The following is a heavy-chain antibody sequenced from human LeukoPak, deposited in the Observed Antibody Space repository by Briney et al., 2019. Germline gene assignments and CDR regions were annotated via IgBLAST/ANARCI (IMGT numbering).Heavy chain of an antibody. Sequence: SETLSLTCTVSGGSIGSYFWSWIRQPPGKGLEWIGYIHYSGSTNYNPSLKSRVTISVDTSKNHFSLKLSSVTAADTAVYYCARGWGYFDDPWGQGTMVTVSS. CDR2: IHYSGST. CDR1: GGSIGSYF. D-gene: IGHD3-9*01. J-gene: IGHJ5*02. V-gene: IGHV4-59*01. CDR3: ARGWGYFDDP.